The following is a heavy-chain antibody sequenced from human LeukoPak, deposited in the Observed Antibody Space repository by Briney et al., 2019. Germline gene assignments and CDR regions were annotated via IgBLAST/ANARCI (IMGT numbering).Heavy chain of an antibody. CDR3: ARTRYSGSYGGADY. CDR1: GFTFDAYG. V-gene: IGHV3-20*01. J-gene: IGHJ4*02. Sequence: PGGSLRLSCAASGFTFDAYGMTWVRQAPGKVLEWVSGINWNGGTTGYADSVKGRFTISRDNAKNSLYLQMSSLRAEDTALYHCARTRYSGSYGGADYWGQGILVTVSS. D-gene: IGHD1-26*01. CDR2: INWNGGTT.